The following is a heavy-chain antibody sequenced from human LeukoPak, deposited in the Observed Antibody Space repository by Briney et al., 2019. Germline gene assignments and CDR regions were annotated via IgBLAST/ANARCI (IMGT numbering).Heavy chain of an antibody. V-gene: IGHV4-34*01. D-gene: IGHD2-2*01. J-gene: IGHJ5*02. CDR2: INHSGST. CDR3: ARLSSIVVVPAARWGGMGWFDP. CDR1: GGSFSGYY. Sequence: PSETLSLTCAVYGGSFSGYYWSWIRQPPGKGLEWIGEINHSGSTNYNPSLKSRVTISVDTSKNQFSLKLSSVTAADTAVYYCARLSSIVVVPAARWGGMGWFDPWGQGTLVTVSS.